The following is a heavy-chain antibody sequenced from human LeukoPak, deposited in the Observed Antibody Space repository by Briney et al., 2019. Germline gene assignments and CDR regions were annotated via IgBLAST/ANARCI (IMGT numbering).Heavy chain of an antibody. D-gene: IGHD5-12*01. CDR1: GLTASSNW. CDR2: INSDGSDT. V-gene: IGHV3-74*01. CDR3: ARGKYGGYFIDY. J-gene: IGHJ4*02. Sequence: GGSLRLSCAASGLTASSNWMHWVRQAPGKGLVWVSRINSDGSDTRYADSVKGRFTISRDNAKNTMYLQMNSLRAEDTAVYYCARGKYGGYFIDYWGQGTLVTVSS.